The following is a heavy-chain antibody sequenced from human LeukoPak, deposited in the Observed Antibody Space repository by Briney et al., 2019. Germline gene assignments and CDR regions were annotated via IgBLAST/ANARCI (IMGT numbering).Heavy chain of an antibody. CDR2: IYTSGSR. D-gene: IGHD3-22*01. Sequence: SETLSLTCTVSGGSFSDYYWSWIRQPAGEGLQWIGRIYTSGSRNYNPSLKSRVTMSVDTSKNQFSLKLSSVTAADTAVYYCARALFYDGTDYSNLYFDYWGQGTLVTVSS. J-gene: IGHJ4*02. CDR1: GGSFSDYY. CDR3: ARALFYDGTDYSNLYFDY. V-gene: IGHV4-4*07.